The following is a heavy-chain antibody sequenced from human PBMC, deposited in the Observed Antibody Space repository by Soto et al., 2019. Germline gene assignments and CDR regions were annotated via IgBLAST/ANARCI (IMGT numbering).Heavy chain of an antibody. V-gene: IGHV4-30-4*01. J-gene: IGHJ6*02. CDR3: ARDQIEESDYGLNYYYYYGMDV. Sequence: SETMSLTSTVAGGYISSGDYYWSWIRQPPGKGLEWIGYIYYSGSTYYNPSLKSRVTISVDTSKNQFSLKLSSVTAADTAVYYCARDQIEESDYGLNYYYYYGMDVWGQGTTVTVSS. CDR1: GGYISSGDYY. D-gene: IGHD4-17*01. CDR2: IYYSGST.